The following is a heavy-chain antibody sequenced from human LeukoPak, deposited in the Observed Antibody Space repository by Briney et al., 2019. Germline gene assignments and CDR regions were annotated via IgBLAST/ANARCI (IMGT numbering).Heavy chain of an antibody. CDR3: ARVSPLLWSGEFDY. J-gene: IGHJ4*02. CDR1: GGSISSYY. D-gene: IGHD3-10*01. V-gene: IGHV4-59*01. Sequence: SETLSLTCTVSGGSISSYYWSWIRQPPGKGLEWIGYIYYSGSTNYNPSLKSRVTISVDTSKNQFSLKLSSVAAADTAVYYCARVSPLLWSGEFDYWGQGTLVTVSS. CDR2: IYYSGST.